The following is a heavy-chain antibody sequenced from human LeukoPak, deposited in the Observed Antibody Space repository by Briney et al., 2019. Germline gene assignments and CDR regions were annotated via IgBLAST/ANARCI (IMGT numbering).Heavy chain of an antibody. CDR3: ARAATRGGEDYYYMDV. D-gene: IGHD6-25*01. CDR1: GYTFTGYY. Sequence: ASVKVSCKASGYTFTGYYMHWVRQAPGQGLEWMGGINPNSGGTNYAQKFQGRVTMTRDTSISTAYMELSRLRSDDTAVYYCARAATRGGEDYYYMDVWGKGTTVTVSS. CDR2: INPNSGGT. J-gene: IGHJ6*03. V-gene: IGHV1-2*02.